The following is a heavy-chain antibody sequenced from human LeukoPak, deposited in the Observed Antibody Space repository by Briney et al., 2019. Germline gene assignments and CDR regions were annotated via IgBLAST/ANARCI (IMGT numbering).Heavy chain of an antibody. CDR2: MNPNSGNT. J-gene: IGHJ4*02. D-gene: IGHD3-10*01. V-gene: IGHV1-8*01. CDR3: ARVGLENVLLWFRESYTPYYFDY. CDR1: GYTFTSYD. Sequence: ASVKVSCKASGYTFTSYDINWVRQATGQGLEWMGWMNPNSGNTGYAQKFQGRVTMTRNTSISTAYMELSSLRSEDTAVYYRARVGLENVLLWFRESYTPYYFDYWGQGTLVTVSS.